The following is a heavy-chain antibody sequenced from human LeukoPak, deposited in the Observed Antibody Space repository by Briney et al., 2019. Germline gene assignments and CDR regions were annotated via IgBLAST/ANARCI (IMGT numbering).Heavy chain of an antibody. D-gene: IGHD3-10*01. CDR2: IKEDGSET. J-gene: IGHJ6*02. CDR1: GFTFSSYW. CDR3: ARNPWFGEGMGMDV. V-gene: IGHV3-7*01. Sequence: PGGSLRLSCGASGFTFSSYWMSCVREAPGGGLEWGANIKEDGSETHYEDSVKGRFTISRDNAKYSLYVQMNSLRAEDTAVYYCARNPWFGEGMGMDVWGQGTTVTVSS.